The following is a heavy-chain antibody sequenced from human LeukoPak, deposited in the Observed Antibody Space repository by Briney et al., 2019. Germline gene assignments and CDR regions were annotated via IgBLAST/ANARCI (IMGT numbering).Heavy chain of an antibody. D-gene: IGHD2-2*02. J-gene: IGHJ4*02. CDR3: ARDLHCSSTSCYISGGY. CDR2: ISYDGSNK. CDR1: GFTFSSYA. Sequence: GGSLRLSCAASGFTFSSYAMHWVRQAPGKGLEWVAVISYDGSNKYYADSVKGRFTISRDNSKNTLYLQMNSLRAEDTAVYYCARDLHCSSTSCYISGGYWGQGTLVTVPS. V-gene: IGHV3-30-3*01.